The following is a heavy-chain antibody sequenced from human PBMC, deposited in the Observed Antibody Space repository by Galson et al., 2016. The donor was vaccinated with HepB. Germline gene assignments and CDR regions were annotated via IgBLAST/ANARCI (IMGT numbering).Heavy chain of an antibody. Sequence: SLRLSCAASGFGLSTYNTYWVRQAPGKGLEWVAVIWSDGRNKWYVDSVKGRFTISRDNSKNTVYLQMNSLRAEDTAMYYCTRRRGSSIYAMDVWGQGTTVIVSS. CDR2: IWSDGRNK. CDR3: TRRRGSSIYAMDV. V-gene: IGHV3-33*07. J-gene: IGHJ6*02. CDR1: GFGLSTYN. D-gene: IGHD2-2*01.